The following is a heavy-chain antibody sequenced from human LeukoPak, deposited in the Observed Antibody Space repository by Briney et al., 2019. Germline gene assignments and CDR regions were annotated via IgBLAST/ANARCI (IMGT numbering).Heavy chain of an antibody. V-gene: IGHV4-38-2*02. D-gene: IGHD6-6*01. Sequence: SETLSLTCTVSGYSISSGYYWGWIRQPPGKGLEWIGSIYHSGSTYYNPSLKSRVTISVDTSKNQFSLKLSSVTAADTAVYYCAREGVLSSSSDYWGQGTLVTVSS. CDR3: AREGVLSSSSDY. J-gene: IGHJ4*02. CDR2: IYHSGST. CDR1: GYSISSGYY.